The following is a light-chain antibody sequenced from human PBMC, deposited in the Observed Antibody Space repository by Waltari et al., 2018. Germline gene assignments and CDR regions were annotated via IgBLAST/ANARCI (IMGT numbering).Light chain of an antibody. CDR2: DAF. Sequence: EIVLTQSPATLSLSPGESATLSCRASQSVSHYLAWYQQKPGRAPRPLIPDAFNRATGVPARFSGSGSGTDFTLIISSLEPEDFAVYYCQQRSSWPLTFGQGTRLDIK. J-gene: IGKJ5*01. V-gene: IGKV3-11*01. CDR1: QSVSHY. CDR3: QQRSSWPLT.